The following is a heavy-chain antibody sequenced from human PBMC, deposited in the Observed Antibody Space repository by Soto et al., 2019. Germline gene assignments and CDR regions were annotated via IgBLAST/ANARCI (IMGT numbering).Heavy chain of an antibody. J-gene: IGHJ4*02. Sequence: ASETLSLTCTVSGGSISSYYWGWIRQPPGKGLEWIGYIFYSGSTNYNPSLEGRVTISVDTSKNQFSLKLSSVTAADTAVYYCARKSFWSGSVYRNYFDYWGQGTLVTVSS. CDR2: IFYSGST. D-gene: IGHD3-3*01. CDR3: ARKSFWSGSVYRNYFDY. V-gene: IGHV4-59*01. CDR1: GGSISSYY.